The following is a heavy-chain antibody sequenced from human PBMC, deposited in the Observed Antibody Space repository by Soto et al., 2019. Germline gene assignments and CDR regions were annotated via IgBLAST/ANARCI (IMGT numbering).Heavy chain of an antibody. Sequence: PSETLSLTCDVYGGSFSDYIWTWIRQTPGKGLQWIGQINHSGSANYNPYLKSRVTITEHTSSSQFSLELSSVTAADTAVYYCARGLISGSHYSGGWYYFDSWGQGTQVT. CDR3: ARGLISGSHYSGGWYYFDS. CDR2: INHSGSA. V-gene: IGHV4-34*01. D-gene: IGHD1-26*01. CDR1: GGSFSDYI. J-gene: IGHJ4*02.